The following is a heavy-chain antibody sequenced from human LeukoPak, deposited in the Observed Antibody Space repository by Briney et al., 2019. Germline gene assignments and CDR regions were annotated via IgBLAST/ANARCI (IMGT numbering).Heavy chain of an antibody. CDR3: TTTYCSGGSCYRGRYYFDY. V-gene: IGHV3-15*07. J-gene: IGHJ4*02. D-gene: IGHD2-15*01. Sequence: GSLRLSCAASGFTFSNAWMNWVRQAPGKGLEWVGRIKSKTDGGTTDYAAPVKGRFTISRDDSKNTLYLQMNSLKTEDTAVYYCTTTYCSGGSCYRGRYYFDYWGQGTLVTVSS. CDR2: IKSKTDGGTT. CDR1: GFTFSNAW.